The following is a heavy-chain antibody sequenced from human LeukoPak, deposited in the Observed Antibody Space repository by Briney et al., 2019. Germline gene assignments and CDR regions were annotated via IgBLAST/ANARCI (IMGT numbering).Heavy chain of an antibody. V-gene: IGHV4-31*03. CDR2: IYYSGST. CDR1: GVSISSGGYY. CDR3: ARVAITFGGVIGVFAFDI. J-gene: IGHJ3*02. D-gene: IGHD3-16*02. Sequence: SETLSLTCTVSGVSISSGGYYWSWIRQHPGKGLEWIGYIYYSGSTYYNPSLKSRVTISVDTSKNQFSLKLSSVTAADTAVYYCARVAITFGGVIGVFAFDIWGQGTMVTVSS.